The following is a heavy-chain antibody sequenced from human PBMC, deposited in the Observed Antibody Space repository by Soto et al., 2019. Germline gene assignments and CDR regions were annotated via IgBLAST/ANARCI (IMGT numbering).Heavy chain of an antibody. CDR3: AKDIAVVPAATFDY. J-gene: IGHJ4*02. V-gene: IGHV3-9*01. CDR2: ISWNSGSI. CDR1: GFTFDDYA. Sequence: GGSLRLSCAASGFTFDDYAMHWVRQAPGKGLEWVSGISWNSGSIGYADSVKGRFTISRDNAKNSLYLQMNSLRAEDKALYYCAKDIAVVPAATFDYWGQGTLVTVSS. D-gene: IGHD2-2*01.